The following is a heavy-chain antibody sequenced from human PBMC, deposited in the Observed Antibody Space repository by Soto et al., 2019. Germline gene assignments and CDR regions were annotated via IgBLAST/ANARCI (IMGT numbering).Heavy chain of an antibody. CDR3: AKDMEWLRLFYYDYGMDV. V-gene: IGHV3-30*18. Sequence: QVQLVESGGGVVQPGRSLRLSCAASGFTFSSYGMHWVRQAPGKGLEWVAVISYDGSNKYYADSVKGRFTISRDNSKNTLYPQMNSLRAEDTAVYYCAKDMEWLRLFYYDYGMDVWGQGTTVTVSS. J-gene: IGHJ6*02. CDR2: ISYDGSNK. CDR1: GFTFSSYG. D-gene: IGHD5-12*01.